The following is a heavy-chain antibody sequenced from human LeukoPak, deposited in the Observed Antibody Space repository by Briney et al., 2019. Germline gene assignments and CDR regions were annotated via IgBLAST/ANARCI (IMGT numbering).Heavy chain of an antibody. CDR2: IYHSGST. CDR1: GGSISSYY. Sequence: PSETLSLTCTVSGGSISSYYWGWIRQPPGRGLEWIGTIYHSGSTYYNPSLKSRVTISVDTSKNQFSLKLSSVTAADTAVYYCARYDVWGTYRAFDYWGQGTLVTVSS. J-gene: IGHJ4*02. V-gene: IGHV4-38-2*02. CDR3: ARYDVWGTYRAFDY. D-gene: IGHD3-16*02.